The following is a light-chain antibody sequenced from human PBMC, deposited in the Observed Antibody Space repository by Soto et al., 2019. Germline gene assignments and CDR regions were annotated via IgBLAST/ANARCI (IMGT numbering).Light chain of an antibody. CDR3: CSYAGNYTHV. Sequence: QSALTQPRSVSGSPGQSVTISCTGTSSDVGGYNYVSWYQQHPGKAPKLMIYDVSKRPSGVPDRFSGSKSGNTASLTISGLLAEDEADYYCCSYAGNYTHVFGTGTKPTVL. J-gene: IGLJ1*01. V-gene: IGLV2-11*01. CDR2: DVS. CDR1: SSDVGGYNY.